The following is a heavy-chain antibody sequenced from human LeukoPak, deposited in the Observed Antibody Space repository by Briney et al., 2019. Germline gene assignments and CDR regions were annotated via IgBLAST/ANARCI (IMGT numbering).Heavy chain of an antibody. CDR3: AKDLPYAVRGPPSICYYMDV. V-gene: IGHV3-23*01. CDR2: ISGSGGST. CDR1: GFTFSSYA. Sequence: PGGSLRLSCAASGFTFSSYAMSWVRQAPGKGLEWVSAISGSGGSTYYADSVKGRFTISRDNSKNTLYLQMNSLRAEDTAVYYCAKDLPYAVRGPPSICYYMDVWGKGTTVTVSS. D-gene: IGHD3-10*01. J-gene: IGHJ6*03.